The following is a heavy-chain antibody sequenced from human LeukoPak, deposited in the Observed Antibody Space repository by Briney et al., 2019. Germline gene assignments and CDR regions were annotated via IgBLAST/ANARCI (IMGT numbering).Heavy chain of an antibody. Sequence: PSETLSLTCAVYGGSFSGYYWSWIRQPPGKEPEWIGYIYYSGSTDYNPSLKSRLTISLDTPKNQFSLKLSSVTAADTAVYYCARAAYSGSYHSDYWGQGTLVTVSS. CDR3: ARAAYSGSYHSDY. D-gene: IGHD1-26*01. CDR1: GGSFSGYY. CDR2: IYYSGST. V-gene: IGHV4-59*01. J-gene: IGHJ4*02.